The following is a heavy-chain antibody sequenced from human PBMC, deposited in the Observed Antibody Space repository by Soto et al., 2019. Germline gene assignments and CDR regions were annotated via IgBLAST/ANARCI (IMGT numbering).Heavy chain of an antibody. CDR2: INPSGGST. J-gene: IGHJ4*02. Sequence: GASVKVSCKAPGYTFTSYYMHWVRQAPGQGLEWMGIINPSGGSTSYAQKFQGRVTMTRDTSTSTVYMELSSLRSEDTAVYYGARDVVVARSMVRGVIGYWGQGTLVTVSS. CDR1: GYTFTSYY. V-gene: IGHV1-46*01. D-gene: IGHD3-10*01. CDR3: ARDVVVARSMVRGVIGY.